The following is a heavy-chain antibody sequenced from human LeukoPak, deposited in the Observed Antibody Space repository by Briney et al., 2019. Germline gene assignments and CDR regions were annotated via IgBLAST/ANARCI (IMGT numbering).Heavy chain of an antibody. D-gene: IGHD6-19*01. CDR2: INHSGST. Sequence: SETLSLTCAVYGGSFSGYYWSWTRQPPGKGLEWIGEINHSGSTNYNPSLKSRVTISVDTSKNQFSLKLSSVTAADTAVYYCARSEIAVGSFDYWGQGTLVTVSS. V-gene: IGHV4-34*01. CDR3: ARSEIAVGSFDY. J-gene: IGHJ4*02. CDR1: GGSFSGYY.